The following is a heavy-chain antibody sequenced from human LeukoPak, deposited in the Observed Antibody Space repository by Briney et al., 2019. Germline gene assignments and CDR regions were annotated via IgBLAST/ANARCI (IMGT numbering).Heavy chain of an antibody. V-gene: IGHV3-11*03. Sequence: GGSLRLSCAASGFTFSGRYMSWIRQAPGKGLEWLSYISSDSSHTNYADSVKGRFTISRDNAENSLYLQMNSLRAEDTAVYYCARIVPGGASFDNWGQGTLVTVSS. CDR2: ISSDSSHT. J-gene: IGHJ4*02. D-gene: IGHD2-8*02. CDR3: ARIVPGGASFDN. CDR1: GFTFSGRY.